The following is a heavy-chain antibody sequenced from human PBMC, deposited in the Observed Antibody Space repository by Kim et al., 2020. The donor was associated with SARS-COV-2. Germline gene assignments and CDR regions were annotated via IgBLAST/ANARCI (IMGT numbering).Heavy chain of an antibody. CDR3: ARGWLAAEDYYYYGMDV. Sequence: SETLSLTCAVYGGSFSGYYWSWIRQPPGKGLEWIGEINHSGSTNYNPSLKSRVTISVDTSKNQFSLKLSSVTAADTAVYYCARGWLAAEDYYYYGMDVWGQGTTVTVSS. CDR1: GGSFSGYY. CDR2: INHSGST. V-gene: IGHV4-34*01. J-gene: IGHJ6*02. D-gene: IGHD6-13*01.